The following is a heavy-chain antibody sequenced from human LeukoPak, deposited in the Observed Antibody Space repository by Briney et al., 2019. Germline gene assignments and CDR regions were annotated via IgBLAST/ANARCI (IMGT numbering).Heavy chain of an antibody. CDR1: GFTFSSYG. D-gene: IGHD5-18*01. Sequence: GGSLRLSCAASGFTFSSYGMNWVRQAPGKGLEWVSGISGSGGYTDYADSVKGQFTISRDNSKNTLFLQMNTLRVEDTAVYYCVKDFPRGYRDYWGQGTLVTVSS. J-gene: IGHJ4*02. CDR3: VKDFPRGYRDY. V-gene: IGHV3-23*01. CDR2: ISGSGGYT.